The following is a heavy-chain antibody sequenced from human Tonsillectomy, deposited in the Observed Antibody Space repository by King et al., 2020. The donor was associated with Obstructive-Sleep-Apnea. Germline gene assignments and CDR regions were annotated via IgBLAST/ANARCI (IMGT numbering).Heavy chain of an antibody. Sequence: VQLVESGGGVVQPGRSLRLSCAASGFSFSFYGMHWVRQAPGKGLEWVAVISHDGSKGNYADSVKGRFTISRDNSKNTLYLQMLSLRVEDTAVYYCAKEPSSGSYFDYWGQGTLGTVSA. CDR3: AKEPSSGSYFDY. J-gene: IGHJ4*02. CDR2: ISHDGSKG. D-gene: IGHD3-10*01. V-gene: IGHV3-30*18. CDR1: GFSFSFYG.